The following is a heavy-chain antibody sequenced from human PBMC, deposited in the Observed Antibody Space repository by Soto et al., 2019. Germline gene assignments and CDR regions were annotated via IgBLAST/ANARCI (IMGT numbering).Heavy chain of an antibody. CDR2: IFHSGST. CDR1: GGYINSGGFY. D-gene: IGHD6-13*01. J-gene: IGHJ5*02. Sequence: QVQLQESGPGLLKPSQTLSLTCNVSGGYINSGGFYWSWIRQHPGKGLEWIGYIFHSGSTLYNPSLNRRVTLAADTSKNQLSLHLRSVTGADTAVYYCARGGIAGHWFDPWGQGTLVTVSS. CDR3: ARGGIAGHWFDP. V-gene: IGHV4-31*03.